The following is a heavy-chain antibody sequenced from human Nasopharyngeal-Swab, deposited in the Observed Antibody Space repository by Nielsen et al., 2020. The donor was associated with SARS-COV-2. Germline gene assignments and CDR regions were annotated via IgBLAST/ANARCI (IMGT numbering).Heavy chain of an antibody. CDR1: GFTFSNPW. CDR3: STNNSGWY. D-gene: IGHD6-19*01. J-gene: IGHJ4*02. V-gene: IGHV3-15*01. Sequence: GESLKISCAASGFTFSNPWMHWVRQAPGKGLEWVGRIKSKADGGTTDYAAPVNGRFTISRDDSKNTLYLQMNSLNTEDTAVYYCSTNNSGWYWGRGTLVTVSS. CDR2: IKSKADGGTT.